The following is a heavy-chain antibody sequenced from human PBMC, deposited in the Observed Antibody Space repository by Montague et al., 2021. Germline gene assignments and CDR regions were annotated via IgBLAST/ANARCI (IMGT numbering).Heavy chain of an antibody. Sequence: TLSLTCTVSGGSISSGGYYWSWIRQLPGKGLEWIGYIFYSGNTYYNPSLKSRVTISVDTSKNQFSLKLSSATAADTAVYYCARAEDYYGSGSYLGFDYWGQGTLVTVSS. J-gene: IGHJ4*02. D-gene: IGHD3-10*01. V-gene: IGHV4-31*03. CDR2: IFYSGNT. CDR1: GGSISSGGYY. CDR3: ARAEDYYGSGSYLGFDY.